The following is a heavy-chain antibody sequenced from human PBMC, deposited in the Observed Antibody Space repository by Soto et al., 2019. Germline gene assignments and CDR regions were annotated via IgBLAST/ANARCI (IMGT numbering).Heavy chain of an antibody. V-gene: IGHV3-23*01. Sequence: GGSLRLSCAASGFTFSSYAMSWVRQAPGKGLEWVSAISGSGGSTHYADSVKGRFTISRDNSKNTLYLQMNSLRAEDTAVYYCAKDCGGDCYSRGPPGRFDPWGQGTLVTVSS. CDR3: AKDCGGDCYSRGPPGRFDP. J-gene: IGHJ5*02. CDR2: ISGSGGST. D-gene: IGHD2-21*02. CDR1: GFTFSSYA.